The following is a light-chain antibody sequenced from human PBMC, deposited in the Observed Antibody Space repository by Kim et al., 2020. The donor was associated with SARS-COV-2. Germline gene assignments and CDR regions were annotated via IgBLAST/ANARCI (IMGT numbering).Light chain of an antibody. CDR2: GKN. CDR1: SLRSYY. CDR3: NSRVSNDNVV. J-gene: IGLJ2*01. Sequence: SSELTQDPAVSVALGQTVRITCQGDSLRSYYATWYQQKPGHAPILVIYGKNNRPSGIPDRFSGSSSGHTASLTITGTQAGDEADYYCNSRVSNDNVVFGG. V-gene: IGLV3-19*01.